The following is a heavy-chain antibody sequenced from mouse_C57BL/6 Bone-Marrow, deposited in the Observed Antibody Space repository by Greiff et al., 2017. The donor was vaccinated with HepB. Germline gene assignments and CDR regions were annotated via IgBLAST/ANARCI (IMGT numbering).Heavy chain of an antibody. Sequence: QVQLQQSGAELARPGASVKMSCKASGYTFTSYTMHWVKQSPGQGLEWIGYIYPSSGYTKYNQKFKDKATLTADKSSSTAYMQLSSLTSEDSAVYYCARGVVESYWGQGTTLTVSS. CDR2: IYPSSGYT. J-gene: IGHJ2*01. CDR3: ARGVVESY. V-gene: IGHV1-4*01. CDR1: GYTFTSYT. D-gene: IGHD1-1*01.